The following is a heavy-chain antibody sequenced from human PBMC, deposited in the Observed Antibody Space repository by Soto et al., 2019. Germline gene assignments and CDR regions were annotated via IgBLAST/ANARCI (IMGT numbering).Heavy chain of an antibody. D-gene: IGHD6-13*01. CDR1: GGTFSSYA. CDR3: ARGLRIAAAGRPYYYYGMDV. V-gene: IGHV1-69*13. Sequence: PGASVKVSCKASGGTFSSYAISWVRQAPGQGLEWMGGIIPIFGTANYAQKFQGRVTITADESTSTAYMELSSLRSEDTAVYYCARGLRIAAAGRPYYYYGMDVWGQGTTVTVSS. CDR2: IIPIFGTA. J-gene: IGHJ6*02.